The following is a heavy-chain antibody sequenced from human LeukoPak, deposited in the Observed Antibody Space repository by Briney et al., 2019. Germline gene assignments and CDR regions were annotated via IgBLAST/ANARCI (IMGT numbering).Heavy chain of an antibody. CDR3: ARDWGGKIDY. Sequence: ASVKVSCKASGYIFIGYYIHWVRQAPGQGLEWMGWISAYNGNTNYAQKLQGRVTMTTDTSTSTAYMELRSLRSDDTAVYYCARDWGGKIDYWGQGTLVTVSS. CDR2: ISAYNGNT. D-gene: IGHD3-10*01. V-gene: IGHV1-18*04. CDR1: GYIFIGYY. J-gene: IGHJ4*02.